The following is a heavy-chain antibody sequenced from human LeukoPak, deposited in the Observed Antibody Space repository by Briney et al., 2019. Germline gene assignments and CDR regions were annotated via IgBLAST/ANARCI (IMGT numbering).Heavy chain of an antibody. D-gene: IGHD4-11*01. CDR1: GGSISSGYY. CDR3: ARDVMTTVNLDY. Sequence: PSQTLSLTCTVSGGSISSGYYWGWIRQPPGKGLEWIGSIYHSGSTYYNPSHKSRVTISVDTSRNQFSLKLSSVTAADTAVYYCARDVMTTVNLDYWGQGTLVTVSS. V-gene: IGHV4-38-2*02. CDR2: IYHSGST. J-gene: IGHJ4*02.